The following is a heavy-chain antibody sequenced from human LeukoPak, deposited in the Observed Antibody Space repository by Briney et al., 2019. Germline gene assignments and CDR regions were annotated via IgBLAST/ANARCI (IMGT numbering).Heavy chain of an antibody. CDR2: ISGSGGST. CDR1: GFTFSSYA. Sequence: GGSLSLSCAASGFTFSSYAMSWVRQAPGKGLEWVSAISGSGGSTYYADSVKGRFTMSRDIPKNTLSLQMSSLRAEDTAVYYCSVRRGDYYDYWGQGTLVTVAS. V-gene: IGHV3-23*01. J-gene: IGHJ4*02. CDR3: SVRRGDYYDY. D-gene: IGHD3-10*02.